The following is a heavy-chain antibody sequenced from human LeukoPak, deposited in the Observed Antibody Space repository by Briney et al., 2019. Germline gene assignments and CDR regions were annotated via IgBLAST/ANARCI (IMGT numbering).Heavy chain of an antibody. J-gene: IGHJ4*02. CDR3: VRAYDY. Sequence: SETLSLTCTVSGGSISTYYWSWIRQPPGKGLEWIAYIHYSGSTNYNPSLKSRVTISVDTSKNQFSLNLISVTAADTAVYYCVRAYDYWGQGTLVTVSS. V-gene: IGHV4-59*12. CDR2: IHYSGST. CDR1: GGSISTYY.